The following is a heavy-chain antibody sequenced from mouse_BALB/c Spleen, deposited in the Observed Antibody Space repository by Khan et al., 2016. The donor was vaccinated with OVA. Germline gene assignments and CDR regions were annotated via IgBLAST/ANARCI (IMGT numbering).Heavy chain of an antibody. V-gene: IGHV1-9*01. CDR2: ILPGSGST. CDR1: GYTFSSYW. CDR3: ARSGGYYAMDY. J-gene: IGHJ4*01. Sequence: QVQLKQSGAELMKPGASVKISCKATGYTFSSYWIEWVKQRPGHGLEWTGEILPGSGSTNYNEKFKGKATFTADTSSNTAYMQLSSLTSEDSAVYYCARSGGYYAMDYWGQGTSVTVSS. D-gene: IGHD1-1*02.